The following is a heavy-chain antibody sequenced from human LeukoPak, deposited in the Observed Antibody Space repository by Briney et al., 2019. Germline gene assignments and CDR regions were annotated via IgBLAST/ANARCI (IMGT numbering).Heavy chain of an antibody. CDR3: ARHPRSVGATD. J-gene: IGHJ4*02. CDR1: GGSLSGHY. D-gene: IGHD1-26*01. V-gene: IGHV4-59*08. CDR2: VSYTGRT. Sequence: PSETLSLTCTVSGGSLSGHYWSWIRQPPGKRLEWIGYVSYTGRTKYNPSLQSRVTISIDTSKSQFSLKLSSVTAADTAVYYCARHPRSVGATDWGQGTLVTVSS.